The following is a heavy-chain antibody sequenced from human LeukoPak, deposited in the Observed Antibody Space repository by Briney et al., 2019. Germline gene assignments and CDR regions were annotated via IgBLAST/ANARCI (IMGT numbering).Heavy chain of an antibody. Sequence: GGSLRLSCAASGFTFSSYGMHWVRQAPGTWLEGVAFIRYDGSNKYYADSVKGRFTISRDNSKNTLYLQMNSLRVEDTAVYYCAKDLEDYYDSSGYPFLDYWGQGTLVTVSS. V-gene: IGHV3-30*02. CDR2: IRYDGSNK. CDR3: AKDLEDYYDSSGYPFLDY. J-gene: IGHJ4*02. CDR1: GFTFSSYG. D-gene: IGHD3-22*01.